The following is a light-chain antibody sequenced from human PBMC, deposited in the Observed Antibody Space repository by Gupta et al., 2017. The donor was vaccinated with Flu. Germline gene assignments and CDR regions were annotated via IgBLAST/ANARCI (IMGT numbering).Light chain of an antibody. CDR1: QSVSSY. J-gene: IGKJ2*01. Sequence: EIVLTQSPATLSLSPGERATLSCRASQSVSSYLAWYQQKPGQAPRLLIYDASNRATGIPARFSGSASGTYITLTISILAPEDFAVYCSQQRSNWPVTFGQGTXLEIK. V-gene: IGKV3-11*01. CDR2: DAS. CDR3: QQRSNWPVT.